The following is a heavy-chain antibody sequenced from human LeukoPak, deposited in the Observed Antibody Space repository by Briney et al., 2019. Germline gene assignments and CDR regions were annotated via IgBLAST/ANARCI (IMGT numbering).Heavy chain of an antibody. D-gene: IGHD1-26*01. CDR2: IKQDGSEK. CDR1: GFTFSSYW. Sequence: PGGSLRLSCAASGFTFSSYWMSWVRQAPGKGLEWVANIKQDGSEKYYVDSVKGRFTISRDNAKNSLYLQMNSLRAEDTAVYYCAKEAGYSGSYNADYWGQGTLVTVSS. J-gene: IGHJ4*02. V-gene: IGHV3-7*03. CDR3: AKEAGYSGSYNADY.